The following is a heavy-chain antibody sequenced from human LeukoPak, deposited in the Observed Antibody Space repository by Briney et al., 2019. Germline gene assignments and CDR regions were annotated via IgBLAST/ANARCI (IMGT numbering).Heavy chain of an antibody. CDR1: GFNFNNYA. CDR2: ISGGDAST. CDR3: AKGRLTSTIWYGFDH. V-gene: IGHV3-23*01. J-gene: IGHJ4*02. Sequence: GRSLRLSCAASGFNFNNYAMTWVRQAPGKGLEWISGISGGDASTYYADSVKGRLTISRDNSKSTLYLQMNSLRGEDTAVYYCAKGRLTSTIWYGFDHWGQGTLVTVSS. D-gene: IGHD6-13*01.